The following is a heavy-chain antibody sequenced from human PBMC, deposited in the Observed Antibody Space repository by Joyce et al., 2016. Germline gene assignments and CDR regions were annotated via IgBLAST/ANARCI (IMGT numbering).Heavy chain of an antibody. D-gene: IGHD4-11*01. CDR3: ARDWMTTGFDY. CDR2: INGGDAHL. CDR1: GYTFTSYA. V-gene: IGHV1-3*01. J-gene: IGHJ4*02. Sequence: QVQLVQSGAEVKKPGASVKLSCKASGYTFTSYAIHWVRQAPGQRLEWMGHINGGDAHLVYSQSFQDRLTITKDTSASTVYLELSSLRSDDTAVYYCARDWMTTGFDYWGQGALVTVSS.